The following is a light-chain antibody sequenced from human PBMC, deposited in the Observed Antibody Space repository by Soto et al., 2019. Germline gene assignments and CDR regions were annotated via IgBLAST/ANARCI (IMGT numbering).Light chain of an antibody. V-gene: IGLV2-14*01. J-gene: IGLJ3*02. CDR1: SSDVGGYNY. CDR2: DVS. CDR3: SSYTSSSTRV. Sequence: QSAMTQPASVSGSPGQSITIYCTGTSSDVGGYNYVSWYQQHPGKAPKLMIYDVSNRPSGVSNRFSGSKSGNTASLTISGLQAEDEADYYCSSYTSSSTRVFGGGTKLNVL.